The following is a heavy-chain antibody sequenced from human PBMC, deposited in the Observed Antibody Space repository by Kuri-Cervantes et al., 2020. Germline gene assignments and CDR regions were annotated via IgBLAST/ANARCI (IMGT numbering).Heavy chain of an antibody. CDR2: IYYSGST. D-gene: IGHD1-26*01. Sequence: SETLSLTCTVSGGPISSSSYYWGWIRQPPGKGLERIGSIYYSGSTYYNSSLKSRVTISVDTSKNQFSLKLSSVTAADTAVYYCASGSRIRAFDYWGQGTLVTVSS. CDR1: GGPISSSSYY. J-gene: IGHJ4*02. V-gene: IGHV4-39*07. CDR3: ASGSRIRAFDY.